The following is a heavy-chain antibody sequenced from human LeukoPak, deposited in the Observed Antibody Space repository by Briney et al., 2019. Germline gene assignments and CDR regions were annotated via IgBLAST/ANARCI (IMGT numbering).Heavy chain of an antibody. Sequence: GGSLRLSCAASGFTFSRFWMHWVRQAPGKGLVWVSRINSDGSSTSYAGSVKGRFTISRDNAKNTLYLQMNSLRAEDTAVYYCTRRDPSYGIPFDYWGQGILVTVSS. D-gene: IGHD3-9*01. CDR1: GFTFSRFW. J-gene: IGHJ4*02. CDR2: INSDGSST. V-gene: IGHV3-74*01. CDR3: TRRDPSYGIPFDY.